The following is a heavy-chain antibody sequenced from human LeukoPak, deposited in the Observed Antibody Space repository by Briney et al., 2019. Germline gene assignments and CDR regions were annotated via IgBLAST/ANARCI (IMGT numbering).Heavy chain of an antibody. Sequence: GSLRLSCAASGFTVSSNYMSWVRQPPGKGLEWIGEINHSGSTNYNPSLKSRVTISVDTSKNQFSLKLSSVTAADTAVYYCATSRRGLIRGVIITSAFDIWGQGTMVTVSS. CDR2: INHSGST. J-gene: IGHJ3*02. CDR1: GFTVSSNY. D-gene: IGHD3-10*01. V-gene: IGHV4-34*08. CDR3: ATSRRGLIRGVIITSAFDI.